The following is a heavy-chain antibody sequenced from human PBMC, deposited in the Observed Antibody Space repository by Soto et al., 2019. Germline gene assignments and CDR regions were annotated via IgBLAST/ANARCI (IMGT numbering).Heavy chain of an antibody. V-gene: IGHV4-34*01. Sequence: SDTLRFSCSIYRESFNDYSLVWIRQTPGKGLEWIGEINLGGITKLKPSLKSRVTISVDTCKDQFSLKLSSVTAADAAVYYRARSYGSGSYYNYYHGLDVWGKGATV. CDR2: INLGGIT. D-gene: IGHD3-10*01. J-gene: IGHJ6*04. CDR1: RESFNDYS. CDR3: ARSYGSGSYYNYYHGLDV.